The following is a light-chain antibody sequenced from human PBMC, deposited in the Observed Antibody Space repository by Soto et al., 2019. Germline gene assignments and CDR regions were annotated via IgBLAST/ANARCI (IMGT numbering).Light chain of an antibody. CDR2: DAS. V-gene: IGKV3-11*01. J-gene: IGKJ1*01. Sequence: EIVITQSPAPLSVSTGARATLSCRASQSVSSYLAWYPQKPGQAPRLLIYDASNRATGIPARFSGSGSGTDFTLTISSLEPEAFAVYYCQQRSNWPPWTFGQGTKVDI. CDR3: QQRSNWPPWT. CDR1: QSVSSY.